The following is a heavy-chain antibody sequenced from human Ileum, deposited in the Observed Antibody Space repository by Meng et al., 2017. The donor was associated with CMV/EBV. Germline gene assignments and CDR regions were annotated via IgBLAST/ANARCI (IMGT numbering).Heavy chain of an antibody. CDR1: GGSITNGGYY. V-gene: IGHV4-30-4*01. CDR3: AAVLVTRYFFDY. D-gene: IGHD4-23*01. CDR2: IYYTGST. Sequence: AVSGGSITNGGYYWSWIRLPPGRGLEWIGYIYYTGSTYYNPSLESRVVISVDKAKNQFSLRMNSVTAADTAIYYCAAVLVTRYFFDYWSQGTLVTVSS. J-gene: IGHJ4*01.